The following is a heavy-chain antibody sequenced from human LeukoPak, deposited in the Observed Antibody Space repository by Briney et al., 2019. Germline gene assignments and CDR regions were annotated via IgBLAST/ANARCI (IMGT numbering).Heavy chain of an antibody. Sequence: GGSLRLSRALSGFTFSSYAVRWVRPAPGEGLEWVSGIVSRGGSTYYADSVKGRFTISRDNSKHTLFLQMSSLRAEDTAVYYCAKGSPLDLGAGESYYYGMGVWGQGTTVTVSS. J-gene: IGHJ6*02. CDR2: IVSRGGST. D-gene: IGHD3-10*01. CDR3: AKGSPLDLGAGESYYYGMGV. V-gene: IGHV3-23*01. CDR1: GFTFSSYA.